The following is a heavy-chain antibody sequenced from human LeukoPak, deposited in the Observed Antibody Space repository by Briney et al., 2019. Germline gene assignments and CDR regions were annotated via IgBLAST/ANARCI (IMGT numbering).Heavy chain of an antibody. V-gene: IGHV3-48*03. CDR2: ISSSGSTT. CDR3: ARDWYNNSDAFDI. Sequence: QAGGSLRLSCAASGFTFSSYEMNWVRQAPGKGLEWVSYISSSGSTTYYADSVKGRFTISRDNAKNSLYLQMNSLRAEDTAVYYCARDWYNNSDAFDIWGQGTMVTVSS. CDR1: GFTFSSYE. D-gene: IGHD4-11*01. J-gene: IGHJ3*02.